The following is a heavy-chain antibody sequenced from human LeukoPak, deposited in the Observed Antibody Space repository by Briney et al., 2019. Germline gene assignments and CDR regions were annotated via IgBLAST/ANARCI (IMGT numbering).Heavy chain of an antibody. CDR3: ARYKTTVTSDDAFDI. CDR1: GFTFSDYY. J-gene: IGHJ3*02. D-gene: IGHD4-17*01. CDR2: ISSSGSTI. Sequence: GGSLRLSCAASGFTFSDYYMSWIRQAPGKGLEWVSYISSSGSTIYYADSVKGRFTISRDNAKNSLYLQMNSLRAEDTAVYYCARYKTTVTSDDAFDIWGQGTMVTVSS. V-gene: IGHV3-11*01.